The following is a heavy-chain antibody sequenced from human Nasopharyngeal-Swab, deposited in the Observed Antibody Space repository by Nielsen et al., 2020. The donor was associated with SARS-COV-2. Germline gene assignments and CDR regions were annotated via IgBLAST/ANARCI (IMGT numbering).Heavy chain of an antibody. CDR1: GGSFNGFY. CDR2: INHNERT. D-gene: IGHD5-24*01. CDR3: ARAGRVGDAYTGLDV. J-gene: IGHJ6*02. V-gene: IGHV4-34*01. Sequence: GSLRLSCSVSGGSFNGFYWNWIRQPPGKGLEWIGEINHNERTNSNPSLKSRVTMSVDTSTNQVSLNLNSLTATDPAVYYCARAGRVGDAYTGLDVWGQGTTVTVSS.